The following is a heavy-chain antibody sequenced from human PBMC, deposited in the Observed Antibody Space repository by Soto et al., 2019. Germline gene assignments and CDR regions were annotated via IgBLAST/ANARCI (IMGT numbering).Heavy chain of an antibody. J-gene: IGHJ4*02. D-gene: IGHD2-15*01. V-gene: IGHV3-23*01. Sequence: EVQLLESGGGLVQPGGSLRLSCAASGFTFSSYAMSWVRQAPGKGLEWVSAISGSGGSTYYADSVKGRFTISRDNSKNTLYLQMNSLRAEDTAVYYCAKDPVCVVAASVGYFDYWGQGTLVTVSS. CDR3: AKDPVCVVAASVGYFDY. CDR2: ISGSGGST. CDR1: GFTFSSYA.